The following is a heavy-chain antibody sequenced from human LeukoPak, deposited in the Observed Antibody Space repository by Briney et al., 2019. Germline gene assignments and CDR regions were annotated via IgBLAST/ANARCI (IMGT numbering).Heavy chain of an antibody. D-gene: IGHD6-13*01. J-gene: IGHJ4*02. CDR3: ARGDGIAAAGGSYFDY. CDR2: INHSGST. Sequence: PSETLSLTCAVYGGSFSGYYWSWIRQPPGKGLEWIGEINHSGSTNYNPSLKSRVTISVDTSKNQFSLKLSSVTAADTAVYYCARGDGIAAAGGSYFDYWGQGTLVTVSS. V-gene: IGHV4-34*01. CDR1: GGSFSGYY.